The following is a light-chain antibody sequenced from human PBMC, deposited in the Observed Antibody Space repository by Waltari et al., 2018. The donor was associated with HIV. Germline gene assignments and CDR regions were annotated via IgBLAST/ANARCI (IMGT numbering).Light chain of an antibody. J-gene: IGKJ3*01. CDR3: QQSFSRVT. CDR1: QSISTY. CDR2: AAS. V-gene: IGKV1-39*01. Sequence: DIQLTQSPSSLSASLGDKVVITCRESQSISTYVNWYQQKLGRAPNLLIYAASTLQIGVPSRFSGGVSGTEFTLTINGLQVEDFATYYCQQSFSRVTFGPGTKVHV.